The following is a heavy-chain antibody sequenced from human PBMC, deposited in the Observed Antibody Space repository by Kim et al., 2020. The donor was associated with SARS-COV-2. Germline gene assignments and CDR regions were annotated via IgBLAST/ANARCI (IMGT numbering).Heavy chain of an antibody. J-gene: IGHJ6*02. D-gene: IGHD3-22*01. V-gene: IGHV4-59*01. CDR2: IYYSGST. Sequence: SETLSLTCTVSGGSISSYHWSWIRQPPGKGLEWIGYIYYSGSTNYNPSLKSRVTISVDTSKNQFSLKLSSVTAADTAVYYCAREPGPYYYDSSGRPRYGMDVWGQGTTVTVSS. CDR1: GGSISSYH. CDR3: AREPGPYYYDSSGRPRYGMDV.